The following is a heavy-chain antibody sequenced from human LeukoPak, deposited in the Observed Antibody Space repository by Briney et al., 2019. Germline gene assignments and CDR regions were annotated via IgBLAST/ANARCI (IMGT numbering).Heavy chain of an antibody. V-gene: IGHV1-2*02. CDR1: GYTFTGYY. J-gene: IGHJ4*02. CDR2: INPNSGGT. D-gene: IGHD1-26*01. Sequence: ASVKVSCKASGYTFTGYYMHWVRQAPGQGLEWMGWINPNSGGTNFAQKFQGRVNMTRDTSISTAYMKLSRLRSDDMAVYYCARGDSGSYLWDYWGQGTLVTVSS. CDR3: ARGDSGSYLWDY.